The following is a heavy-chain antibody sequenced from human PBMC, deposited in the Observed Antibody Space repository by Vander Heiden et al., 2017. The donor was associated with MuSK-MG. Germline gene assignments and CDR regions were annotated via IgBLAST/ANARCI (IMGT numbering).Heavy chain of an antibody. CDR1: GFTFSSDA. V-gene: IGHV3-30*09. CDR2: ISYDGSVR. D-gene: IGHD1-26*01. J-gene: IGHJ4*02. Sequence: QVQLVESGGGVVQPGRSLRLSCAASGFTFSSDAVHWVRQAPGKGLEWVAFISYDGSVRYYADSVRGRFAISRDSSKNTVYLQMSNVRAEDTSVYYCAKDRSRSYTSDYWGQGTLVTVSS. CDR3: AKDRSRSYTSDY.